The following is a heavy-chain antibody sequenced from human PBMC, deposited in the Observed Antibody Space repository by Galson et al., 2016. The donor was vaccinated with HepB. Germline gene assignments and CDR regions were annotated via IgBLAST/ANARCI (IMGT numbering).Heavy chain of an antibody. D-gene: IGHD3-22*01. CDR1: GLTFSDCY. CDR3: GRGGRGGYSNTIDS. V-gene: IGHV3-11*06. CDR2: TWRSRRHI. Sequence: SPRLCRAASGLTFSDCYVCGIGHARCSGLEWSSYTWRSRRHIICADSVKGRFTSSRDDAKNSLYLQMNSLRAEATAVYYWGRGGRGGYSNTIDSWGQGTLVTVSS. J-gene: IGHJ4*02.